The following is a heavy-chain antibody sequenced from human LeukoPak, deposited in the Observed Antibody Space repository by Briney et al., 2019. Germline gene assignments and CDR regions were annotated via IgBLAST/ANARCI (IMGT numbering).Heavy chain of an antibody. CDR2: IYYSGST. V-gene: IGHV4-39*01. CDR3: ARQYSSSWYWFDP. CDR1: GDSISSSSSY. Sequence: PSETLSLTCTVSGDSISSSSSYWGWIRQPPGKGLEWIGSIYYSGSTYYNTSLKSRVTISVDTSKNQFSLKLSSVTAADTAVYYCARQYSSSWYWFDPWGQGTLVTVSS. D-gene: IGHD6-13*01. J-gene: IGHJ5*02.